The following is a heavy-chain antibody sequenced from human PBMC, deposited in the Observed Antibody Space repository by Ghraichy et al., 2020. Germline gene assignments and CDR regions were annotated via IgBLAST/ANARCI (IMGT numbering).Heavy chain of an antibody. J-gene: IGHJ4*02. CDR2: IKQDESGK. CDR3: ARARWLQLRYYFDY. D-gene: IGHD5-24*01. V-gene: IGHV3-7*01. CDR1: GFTFSDYW. Sequence: GGSLRLSCAASGFTFSDYWMSWVRQAPGKGLEWVANIKQDESGKYYVDSVKGRFTISRDNAKNSLYLQMNSLRADDTAVYYCARARWLQLRYYFDYWGQGTLVTVSS.